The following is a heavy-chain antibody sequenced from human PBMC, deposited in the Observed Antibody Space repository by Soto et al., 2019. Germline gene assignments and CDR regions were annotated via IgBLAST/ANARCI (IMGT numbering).Heavy chain of an antibody. CDR2: IWYDGSNK. CDR1: GFTFSSYG. CDR3: ARDRGSGWYEGYYYGMDV. D-gene: IGHD6-13*01. Sequence: GGSLRLSCAASGFTFSSYGMHWVRQAPGKGLEWVAVIWYDGSNKYYADSVKGRFTISRDNSKNTLYLQMNSLRAEDTAVYYCARDRGSGWYEGYYYGMDVWGQGTTVTVPS. V-gene: IGHV3-33*01. J-gene: IGHJ6*02.